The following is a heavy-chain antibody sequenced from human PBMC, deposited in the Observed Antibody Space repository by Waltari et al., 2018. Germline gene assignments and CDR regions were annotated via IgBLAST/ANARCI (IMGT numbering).Heavy chain of an antibody. V-gene: IGHV4-61*02. Sequence: QVQLQESGPGLVRPSQTLSLTCTVSGGPISSVDYSWSWIRQPAGKGLEWIGRISTTGTANYNPSFNSRVTISVDTSKNQFSLNLRSVTAADTAVYYCARDLGLDYGSGNFYRNWYDPWGQGTLVTVSS. D-gene: IGHD3-10*01. J-gene: IGHJ5*02. CDR3: ARDLGLDYGSGNFYRNWYDP. CDR1: GGPISSVDYS. CDR2: ISTTGTA.